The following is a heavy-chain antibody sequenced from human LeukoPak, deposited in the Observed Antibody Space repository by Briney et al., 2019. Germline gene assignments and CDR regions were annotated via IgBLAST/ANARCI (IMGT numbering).Heavy chain of an antibody. CDR2: INHSGST. CDR1: GGSISSYY. J-gene: IGHJ4*02. CDR3: ASGGGGITMIQKDRFDF. Sequence: SQTLSLTCTVSGGSISSYYWSWIRQPPGKGLEWIGEINHSGSTNYNPSLKSRVTISVDTSKNQFSLKLSSVTAADTAVYYCASGGGGITMIQKDRFDFWGQGTLVTVSS. V-gene: IGHV4-34*01. D-gene: IGHD3-22*01.